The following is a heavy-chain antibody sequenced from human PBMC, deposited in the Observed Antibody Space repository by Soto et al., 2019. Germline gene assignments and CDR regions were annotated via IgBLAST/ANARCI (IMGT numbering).Heavy chain of an antibody. Sequence: QVQLQESGPGLVKPSQTLSLTCTVSGGSISSGGYYWSWIRQHPGKGLEGIGYIYYSGSTYYNPSLKSRVTISVDTSKNQFSLKPSSVTAADTAVYYCARDSSGYGFDYWGQGTLVTVSS. J-gene: IGHJ4*02. V-gene: IGHV4-31*03. D-gene: IGHD3-22*01. CDR1: GGSISSGGYY. CDR2: IYYSGST. CDR3: ARDSSGYGFDY.